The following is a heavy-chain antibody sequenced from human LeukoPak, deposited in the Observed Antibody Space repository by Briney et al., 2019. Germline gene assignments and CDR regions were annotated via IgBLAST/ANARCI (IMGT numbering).Heavy chain of an antibody. CDR3: ARGAWDCSSTSCYTGFGY. CDR1: GFTFSSYS. J-gene: IGHJ4*02. D-gene: IGHD2-2*02. Sequence: GGSLRLSCAASGFTFSSYSMNWVRQAPGKGLEWVSSISSSSSYIYYADSVKGRFTISRDNAKNSLYLQMNSLRAEDTAVYYCARGAWDCSSTSCYTGFGYWGQGTLVTVSS. CDR2: ISSSSSYI. V-gene: IGHV3-21*01.